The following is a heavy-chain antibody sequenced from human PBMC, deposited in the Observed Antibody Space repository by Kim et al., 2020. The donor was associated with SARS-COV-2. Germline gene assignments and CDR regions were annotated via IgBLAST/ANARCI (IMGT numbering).Heavy chain of an antibody. Sequence: YYNPSLQSRVTITVDTSKHQFSLKLSSVTAADTAVYYCARRRGDYGDSDYWGQGTLVTVSS. D-gene: IGHD4-17*01. V-gene: IGHV4-39*01. CDR3: ARRRGDYGDSDY. J-gene: IGHJ4*02.